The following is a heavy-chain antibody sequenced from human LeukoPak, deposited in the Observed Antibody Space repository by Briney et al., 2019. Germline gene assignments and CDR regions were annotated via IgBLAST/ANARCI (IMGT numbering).Heavy chain of an antibody. Sequence: SGGSLRLSCAASGFTFSSHSMGCARQAPGKGLQCVATIGLDGAQKDFVDSVKGRFTLSRDNAKNSLFLEMNRLRVEDTAVYYCARWRGLQSEFDCWGQGTLVTVSS. J-gene: IGHJ4*02. D-gene: IGHD5-24*01. V-gene: IGHV3-7*01. CDR3: ARWRGLQSEFDC. CDR1: GFTFSSHS. CDR2: IGLDGAQK.